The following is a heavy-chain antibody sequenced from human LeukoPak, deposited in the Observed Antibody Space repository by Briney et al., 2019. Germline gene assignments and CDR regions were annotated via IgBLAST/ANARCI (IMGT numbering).Heavy chain of an antibody. CDR2: IYSGGNT. CDR3: ARRAGEYSHPYDY. V-gene: IGHV3-53*01. J-gene: IGHJ4*02. Sequence: GGSLRLSCTVSGFTVSSNSWSWVRQAPGKGLEWVSFIYSGGNTHYSDSVKGPFTISRDNSKNTLYLKMNSLRAEDTAIYYCARRAGEYSHPYDYRGQGTLVTVSS. D-gene: IGHD2-15*01. CDR1: GFTVSSNS.